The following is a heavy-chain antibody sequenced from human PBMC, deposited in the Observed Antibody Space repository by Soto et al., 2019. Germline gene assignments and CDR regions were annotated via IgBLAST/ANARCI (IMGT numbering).Heavy chain of an antibody. CDR3: ARGDRSGWTPNFCDA. CDR1: GFSISSGFY. Sequence: SVTLSLTCGVSGFSISSGFYWGWLRQPPGKGLEWIGTLYHSGNTFYNPSLKSRGTTSVDTSKIQFSMKLSSVTAADTALYYCARGDRSGWTPNFCDAWGQGAQVTVTS. D-gene: IGHD6-19*01. J-gene: IGHJ5*02. CDR2: LYHSGNT. V-gene: IGHV4-38-2*01.